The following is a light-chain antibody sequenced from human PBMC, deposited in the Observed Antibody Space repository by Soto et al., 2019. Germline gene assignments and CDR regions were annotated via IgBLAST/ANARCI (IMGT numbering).Light chain of an antibody. Sequence: DIQMTQSPSSLSASVGDRVTLTCRASQTIGTYLPWYHQTPGKAPKLLIYVASSLQSGVPSRFSGRGSGTAFTLTSSSLQPEDFATYYCQQSFTTPFSFGPGTKVDIK. J-gene: IGKJ3*01. CDR1: QTIGTY. CDR3: QQSFTTPFS. V-gene: IGKV1-39*01. CDR2: VAS.